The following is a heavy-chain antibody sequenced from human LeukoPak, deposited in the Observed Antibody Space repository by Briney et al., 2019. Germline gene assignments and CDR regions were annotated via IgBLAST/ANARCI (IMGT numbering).Heavy chain of an antibody. CDR1: GGSISSGGYS. Sequence: SQTLSLTCAVSGGSISSGGYSWSWIRQPPGKGLEWIGYIYHSGSTNYNPSLKSRVTISVDTSKNQFSLKLSSVTAADTAVYYCARHGYDSSGYYYYYYYYGMDVWGQGTTVTVSS. D-gene: IGHD3-22*01. V-gene: IGHV4-30-2*01. CDR2: IYHSGST. CDR3: ARHGYDSSGYYYYYYYYGMDV. J-gene: IGHJ6*02.